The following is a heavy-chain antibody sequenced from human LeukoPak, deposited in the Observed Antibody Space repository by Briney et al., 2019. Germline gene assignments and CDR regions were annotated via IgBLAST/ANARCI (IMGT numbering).Heavy chain of an antibody. CDR3: ARSSSGLDV. V-gene: IGHV5-51*01. CDR2: IYPGDSDT. J-gene: IGHJ6*02. CDR1: GYRFTSHW. D-gene: IGHD6-25*01. Sequence: GESLKISCQASGYRFTSHWIGWVRQMPGKGLEWMGIIYPGDSDTRYNPSFQGQVTISADKSINTAYLQWSSLKASDTAMYYCARSSSGLDVWGQGTTVTVSS.